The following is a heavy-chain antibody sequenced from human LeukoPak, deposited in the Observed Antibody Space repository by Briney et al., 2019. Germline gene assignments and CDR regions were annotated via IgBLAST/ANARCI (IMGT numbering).Heavy chain of an antibody. V-gene: IGHV1-18*01. CDR1: GYTFTSYG. CDR2: ISAHNGNT. J-gene: IGHJ4*02. D-gene: IGHD1-26*01. Sequence: GASVKVSCKASGYTFTSYGISWVRQAPGQGLEWMGWISAHNGNTKNAQKLQGRVTMTTDTSTSTAYMELRSLRSDDTAVYYCARDGSLPGIVGAAKPFDYWGQGTLVTVSS. CDR3: ARDGSLPGIVGAAKPFDY.